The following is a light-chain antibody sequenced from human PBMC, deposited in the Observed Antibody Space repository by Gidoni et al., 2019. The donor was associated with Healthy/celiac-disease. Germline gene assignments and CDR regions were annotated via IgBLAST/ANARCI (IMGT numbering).Light chain of an antibody. CDR2: GAS. CDR3: QQYNNWPPVT. V-gene: IGKV3-15*01. Sequence: EIEMTQSPATLSVSPGERATLSCRASQSVSSNLAWYQQKPGQAPRLLIYGASTRATGIPARFSGSGSGTEFTLTISSLQSEDFAVYYCQQYNNWPPVTFGPXTKVDIK. CDR1: QSVSSN. J-gene: IGKJ3*01.